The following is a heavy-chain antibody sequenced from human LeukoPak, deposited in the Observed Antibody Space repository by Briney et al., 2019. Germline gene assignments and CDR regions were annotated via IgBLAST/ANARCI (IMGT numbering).Heavy chain of an antibody. J-gene: IGHJ4*02. CDR3: ASPSRGCSSTSCYRPWDY. D-gene: IGHD2-2*01. CDR1: GYTFTGYY. CDR2: INPNSGGT. Sequence: ASVKVSCKASGYTFTGYYTHWVRQAPGQGLEWKGWINPNSGGTNYAQKFQGRVTMTRDTSISTAYMELSRLRSDDTAVYYCASPSRGCSSTSCYRPWDYWGQGTLVTVSS. V-gene: IGHV1-2*02.